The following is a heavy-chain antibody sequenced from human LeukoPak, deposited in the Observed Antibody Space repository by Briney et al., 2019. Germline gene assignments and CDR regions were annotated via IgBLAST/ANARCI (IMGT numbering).Heavy chain of an antibody. J-gene: IGHJ3*02. V-gene: IGHV4-30-4*01. CDR2: IYYTGSDNT. CDR3: ARVEYLSYAFDI. D-gene: IGHD2/OR15-2a*01. CDR1: GGSVSSGSYY. Sequence: SETLSLTCTVSGGSVSSGSYYWSWIRQPPGQGLEWIGYIYYTGSDNTYYNPSLKSRLAISIDTSKSQFSLKLTSVTAADTAVYYCARVEYLSYAFDIWGQGTMVTVSS.